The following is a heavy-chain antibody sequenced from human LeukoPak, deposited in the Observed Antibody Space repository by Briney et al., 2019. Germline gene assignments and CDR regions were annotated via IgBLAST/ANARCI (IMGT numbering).Heavy chain of an antibody. CDR1: GFTFSSYS. Sequence: GGSLRLSCAASGFTFSSYSMSWVRQAPGKGLEWVSSISGSGGSTYYADSAKGRFTIPRDNSKNTLYLQMNSLRAEDTAVYYCAKLDADIVVVPAASDPWGQGTLVTVSS. J-gene: IGHJ5*02. CDR2: ISGSGGST. CDR3: AKLDADIVVVPAASDP. D-gene: IGHD2-2*01. V-gene: IGHV3-23*01.